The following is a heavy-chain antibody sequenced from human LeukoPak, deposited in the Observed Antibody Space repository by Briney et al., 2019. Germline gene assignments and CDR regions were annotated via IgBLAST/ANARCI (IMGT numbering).Heavy chain of an antibody. J-gene: IGHJ4*02. CDR3: SRSGFDY. D-gene: IGHD3-10*01. CDR2: TTSSGSAT. Sequence: GVSLRLSCAASGFSFSSCGMNWVRQAPGKGLEWVSHTTSSGSATYYTDSVKGRFTISRDNAKNLLFLQMNSLRDEDTALYYCSRSGFDYWGQGALVTVSS. CDR1: GFSFSSCG. V-gene: IGHV3-48*02.